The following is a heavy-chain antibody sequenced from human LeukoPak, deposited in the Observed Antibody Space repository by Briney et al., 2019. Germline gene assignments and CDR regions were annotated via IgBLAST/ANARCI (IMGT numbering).Heavy chain of an antibody. J-gene: IGHJ3*01. CDR3: VEFDYADAFQV. Sequence: PGGSLRLSCATSGFTFEKFAMHWVRQSPAKGLEWVGMISGDGDKAYYEDSVKGRFSISRDNTKNSLFLQMNNLRTAESALYYCVEFDYADAFQVWGQGTKVTVSS. D-gene: IGHD3-16*01. CDR1: GFTFEKFA. V-gene: IGHV3-43*02. CDR2: ISGDGDKA.